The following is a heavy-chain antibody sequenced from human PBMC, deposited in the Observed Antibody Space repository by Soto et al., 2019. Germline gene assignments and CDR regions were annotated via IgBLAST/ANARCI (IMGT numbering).Heavy chain of an antibody. V-gene: IGHV1-18*01. D-gene: IGHD3-22*01. J-gene: IGHJ4*02. CDR3: ARDVGNYYDGSGYKIYFDY. CDR2: VSAYDGST. Sequence: QVQLVQSGAEVKKPGASVKVSCKVAGYTFTNYGISWVRQTPGQGLEWMGWVSAYDGSTNYAQKLQGRVTMTTDTSTSTAYMELRSLRSDDTAVYYCARDVGNYYDGSGYKIYFDYWCQGTLVTISS. CDR1: GYTFTNYG.